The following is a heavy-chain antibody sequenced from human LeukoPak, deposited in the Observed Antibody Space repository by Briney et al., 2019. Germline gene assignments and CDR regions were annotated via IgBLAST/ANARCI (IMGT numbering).Heavy chain of an antibody. Sequence: TAGGSLRLSCAASGFTFSDYYMSWIRQAPGKGLEWVSYISNSGDTIYYADSVEGRFSISRDNTKNSLFLQMSSLRAGDTAVYYCARSPDYGEAFDSWGQGTLVTVSS. CDR2: ISNSGDTI. D-gene: IGHD4-17*01. CDR3: ARSPDYGEAFDS. V-gene: IGHV3-11*01. CDR1: GFTFSDYY. J-gene: IGHJ4*02.